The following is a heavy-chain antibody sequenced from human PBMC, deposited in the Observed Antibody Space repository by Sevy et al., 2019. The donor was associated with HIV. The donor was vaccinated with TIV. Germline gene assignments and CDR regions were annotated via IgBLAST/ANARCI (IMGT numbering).Heavy chain of an antibody. CDR2: IYQSRRT. Sequence: SETLSLTCAVSGYSIRSGSYWAWIRQPPGKGLEWIGSIYQSRRTFYNPSLKSLVAISVDTSKNQFSLTVKSVTAADTAVYSCARAVGSYWNVYFDYWGQGTPVTVSS. V-gene: IGHV4-38-2*01. CDR1: GYSIRSGSY. J-gene: IGHJ4*02. CDR3: ARAVGSYWNVYFDY. D-gene: IGHD3-10*01.